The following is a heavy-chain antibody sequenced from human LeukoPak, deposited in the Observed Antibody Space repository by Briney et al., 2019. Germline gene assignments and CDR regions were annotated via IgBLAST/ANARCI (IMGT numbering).Heavy chain of an antibody. CDR1: GGSLSGGGHS. Sequence: SETLSLTCTVSGGSLSGGGHSWSWDRQSPGKGLEWIVYVYHTGGTYYNPSLKSRVTISVDKSKNQFSLKLSSVTAADTAVYFCARDLGSGRNWFDPWGQGSLVTVSS. V-gene: IGHV4-30-2*06. CDR3: ARDLGSGRNWFDP. D-gene: IGHD3-10*01. J-gene: IGHJ5*02. CDR2: VYHTGGT.